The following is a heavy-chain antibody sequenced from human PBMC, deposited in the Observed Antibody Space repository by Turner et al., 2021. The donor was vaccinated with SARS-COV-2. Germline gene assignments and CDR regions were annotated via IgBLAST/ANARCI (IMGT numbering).Heavy chain of an antibody. J-gene: IGHJ2*01. CDR3: ATPSVSYDSSGYFHFDL. V-gene: IGHV4-39*01. CDR2: IYYSGST. D-gene: IGHD3-22*01. Sequence: QVQLQESGPGLVKPSGILSLTCTVSGGSISSSRYYWCWICQPPGKGLEWIVSIYYSGSTYYNPSLKSRVTISVDTSKNQFSLKLSSVTAADTAVYYCATPSVSYDSSGYFHFDLWGRGTLVTVSS. CDR1: GGSISSSRYY.